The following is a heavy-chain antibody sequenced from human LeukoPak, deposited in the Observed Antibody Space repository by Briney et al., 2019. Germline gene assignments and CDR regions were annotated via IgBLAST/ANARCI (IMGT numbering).Heavy chain of an antibody. CDR1: GFTFSSHA. Sequence: GGSLRLSCAASGFTFSSHAMSWVRQAPGKGLEWVANIKLDGSEKNYADSVKGRFTISRDNTKNSLYLQMNSLRAEDTAVFYCARDQYDTWSRRGNFDSWGQGTLVIVSS. D-gene: IGHD3-3*01. CDR3: ARDQYDTWSRRGNFDS. V-gene: IGHV3-7*03. J-gene: IGHJ4*02. CDR2: IKLDGSEK.